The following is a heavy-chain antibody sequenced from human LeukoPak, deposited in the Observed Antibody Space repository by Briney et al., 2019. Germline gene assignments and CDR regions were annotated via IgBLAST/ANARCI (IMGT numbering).Heavy chain of an antibody. J-gene: IGHJ5*02. CDR2: ISSGSSDI. CDR1: GLIHIRYT. D-gene: IGHD3-9*01. CDR3: VRTIYGSLSAYYLLYH. Sequence: GGSLRLSCLATGLIHIRYTLNFVGQAPGKGLEWVSSISSGSSDIYYADSVNGRFTISRDNSKNSLYLRMNSLRAEDTGVYYCVRTIYGSLSAYYLLYHWGQGTLVTVSS. V-gene: IGHV3-21*01.